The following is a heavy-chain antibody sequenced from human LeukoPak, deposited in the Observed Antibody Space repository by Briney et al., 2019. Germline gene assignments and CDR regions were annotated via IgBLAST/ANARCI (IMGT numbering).Heavy chain of an antibody. Sequence: PGGSLRLSCAASGFTFSSYEMNWVRQAPGEGLEWVSYISSSGSTIYYADSVKGRFTISRDNAKNSLYLQMNSLRAEDTAVYYCAGTYSGYASPDYWGQGTLVTVSS. D-gene: IGHD5-12*01. CDR1: GFTFSSYE. J-gene: IGHJ4*02. CDR2: ISSSGSTI. CDR3: AGTYSGYASPDY. V-gene: IGHV3-48*03.